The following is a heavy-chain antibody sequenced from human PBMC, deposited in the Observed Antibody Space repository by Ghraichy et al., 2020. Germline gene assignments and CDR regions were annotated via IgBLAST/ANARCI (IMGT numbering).Heavy chain of an antibody. D-gene: IGHD4-17*01. J-gene: IGHJ6*02. CDR2: IIPIFGTA. Sequence: SVKVSCKASGGTFSSYAISWVRQAPGQGLEWMGGIIPIFGTANYAQKFQGRVTITADKSTSTAYMELSSLRSKDTAVYYCARAVGDYAPKMDVWGQGTTVTVSS. CDR1: GGTFSSYA. CDR3: ARAVGDYAPKMDV. V-gene: IGHV1-69*06.